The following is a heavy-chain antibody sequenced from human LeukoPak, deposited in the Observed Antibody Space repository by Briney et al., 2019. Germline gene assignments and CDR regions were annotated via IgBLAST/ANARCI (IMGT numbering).Heavy chain of an antibody. J-gene: IGHJ6*02. CDR1: GGSISSSSYY. CDR2: IYYSGST. V-gene: IGHV4-39*02. CDR3: ARDSVGMDV. D-gene: IGHD5/OR15-5a*01. Sequence: TPSETLSLTCTVSGGSISSSSYYWGWIRQPPGKGLEWIGSIYYSGSTYYNPSLKSRVTISVDTSKNQFSLKLSSVTAADTAVYYCARDSVGMDVWGQGTTVTVSS.